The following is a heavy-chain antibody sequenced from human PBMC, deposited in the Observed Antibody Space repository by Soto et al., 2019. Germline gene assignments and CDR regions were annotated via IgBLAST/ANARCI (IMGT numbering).Heavy chain of an antibody. CDR2: ISSSGSST. CDR1: GFTFSSYA. J-gene: IGHJ6*02. V-gene: IGHV3-23*01. Sequence: EVQLLESGGGLVQPGGSLRLSCAASGFTFSSYAMSWVRQAPGKGLEWVSAISSSGSSTYYADSVKGRFTISRNNSKNPRYLQMTSLRAEDPAVYYCATDTSTWYGGLASYAMAVWGQGTTVTVS. D-gene: IGHD6-13*01. CDR3: ATDTSTWYGGLASYAMAV.